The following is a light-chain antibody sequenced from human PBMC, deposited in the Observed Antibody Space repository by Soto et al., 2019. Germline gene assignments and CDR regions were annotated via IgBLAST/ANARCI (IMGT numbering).Light chain of an antibody. V-gene: IGLV1-51*01. CDR1: SSNIGGNS. CDR2: DDN. CDR3: GSWDSRLSAYV. J-gene: IGLJ1*01. Sequence: QSVMTQPPSVSAAPGQKVTISGSGSSSNIGGNSVSWYQQLPGTAPKLLIYDDNKRPSGIPDRFSGSKSGTSATLGITGFQTGDEADYYCGSWDSRLSAYVFVTGTKLTVL.